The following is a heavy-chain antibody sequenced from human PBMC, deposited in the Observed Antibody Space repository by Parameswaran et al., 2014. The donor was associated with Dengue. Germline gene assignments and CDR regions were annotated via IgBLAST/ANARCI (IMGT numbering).Heavy chain of an antibody. V-gene: IGHV4-39*01. Sequence: VRQMPGKGLEWIGSIYYSGSTYYNPSLKSRVTISVDTSKNQFSLKLSSVTAADTAVYYCAQTGGSGWLGFYYGMDVWGQGTTVTVSS. CDR2: IYYSGST. CDR3: AQTGGSGWLGFYYGMDV. J-gene: IGHJ6*02. D-gene: IGHD6-19*01.